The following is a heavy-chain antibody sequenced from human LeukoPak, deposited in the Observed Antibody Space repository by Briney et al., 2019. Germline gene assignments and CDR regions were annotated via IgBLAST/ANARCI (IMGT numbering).Heavy chain of an antibody. CDR1: GFTFSNYA. CDR3: AKGTSSSRPYYFDY. V-gene: IGHV3-23*01. Sequence: PGGSLRLSCAASGFTFSNYAMSSVRQAPGKGLEWVSAITPSGGDTFHADSVKGRFTISRDNSKSTLYLQMNSLRAEDTATYYCAKGTSSSRPYYFDYWGQGTLVAVSS. J-gene: IGHJ4*02. CDR2: ITPSGGDT. D-gene: IGHD6-6*01.